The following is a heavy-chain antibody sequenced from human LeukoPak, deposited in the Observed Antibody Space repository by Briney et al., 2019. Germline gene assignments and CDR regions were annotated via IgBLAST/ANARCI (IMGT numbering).Heavy chain of an antibody. CDR2: INHSGST. J-gene: IGHJ6*02. CDR3: ARVRVRFLGWIYKRQFYYGMDV. D-gene: IGHD3-3*01. V-gene: IGHV4-34*01. CDR1: GGSFSGYY. Sequence: SETLSLTCAVYGGSFSGYYLRWIRQPPGKGLEWIGEINHSGSTNYNPSLKSRVTISADTSKNQFSLKLRSVTAADAAVYYCARVRVRFLGWIYKRQFYYGMDVWGQGTTVTVSS.